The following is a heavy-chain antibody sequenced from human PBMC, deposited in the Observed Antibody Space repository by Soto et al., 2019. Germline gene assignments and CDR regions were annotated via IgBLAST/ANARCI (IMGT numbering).Heavy chain of an antibody. CDR1: GGPPSMYN. D-gene: IGHD1-26*01. CDR3: ARLGGSYTLFDY. Sequence: PPETLSLPSTFSGGPPSMYNWSGFRQPPGKGLEWIGSIYYSGSTYYNPSLKSRVTISVDTSKNQFSLKLSSVTAADTAVYYCARLGGSYTLFDYWGQGTLVTVS. V-gene: IGHV4-59*05. CDR2: IYYSGST. J-gene: IGHJ4*02.